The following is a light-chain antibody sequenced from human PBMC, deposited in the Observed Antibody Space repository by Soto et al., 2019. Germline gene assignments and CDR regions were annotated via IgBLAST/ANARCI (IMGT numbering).Light chain of an antibody. J-gene: IGLJ7*01. CDR2: STN. Sequence: QSVVTQTPSASGTPGQRGTISCSGSSSNIGDSPVDWYQQVPGAAPKLLIYSTNQRPSGVPDRFSGSKSGTSASLAISGLQSEDEAEYFCAVWIGSLNTVVFGGRTQLTVL. CDR3: AVWIGSLNTVV. V-gene: IGLV1-44*01. CDR1: SSNIGDSP.